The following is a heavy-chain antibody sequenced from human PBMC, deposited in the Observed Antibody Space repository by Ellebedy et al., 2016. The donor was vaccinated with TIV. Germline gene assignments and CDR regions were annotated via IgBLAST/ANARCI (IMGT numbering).Heavy chain of an antibody. V-gene: IGHV3-23*01. CDR1: GFTFSSYA. Sequence: GESLKISCVASGFTFSSYAMSWVRQAPGKGLEWVSAITGSRGITYYADPVKGRFTISRDNSKNTLFLQMHSLRAEDTAIYYCAKGSAEYGDLRHDYWGQGTLVTVSS. J-gene: IGHJ4*02. CDR3: AKGSAEYGDLRHDY. CDR2: ITGSRGIT. D-gene: IGHD4-17*01.